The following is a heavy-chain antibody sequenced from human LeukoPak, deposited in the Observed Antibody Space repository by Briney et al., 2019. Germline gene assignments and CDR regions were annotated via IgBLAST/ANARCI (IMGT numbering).Heavy chain of an antibody. V-gene: IGHV4-39*01. CDR1: GGSISSSNYC. CDR2: ICYSGST. CDR3: ARRENCIPEDWFDP. Sequence: SETLSLTCTVSGGSISSSNYCWGWIRQPPGKGLEWIGSICYSGSTFYNPSLKSRVTLSVDTSKNQSSLKLSSVTAADTAVYYCARRENCIPEDWFDPWGQGTLVTVSS. D-gene: IGHD1-26*01. J-gene: IGHJ5*02.